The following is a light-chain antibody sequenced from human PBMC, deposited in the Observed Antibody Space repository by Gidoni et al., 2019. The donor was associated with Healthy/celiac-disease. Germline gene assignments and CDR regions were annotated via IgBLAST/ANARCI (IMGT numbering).Light chain of an antibody. CDR3: QQYYSPPQT. J-gene: IGKJ1*01. V-gene: IGKV4-1*01. CDR2: WSS. CDR1: QSVLYSSNNKNY. Sequence: DSVMTQSPDSLAVSLGERATINCKSSQSVLYSSNNKNYLAWYQQKPGQPPKLLIYWSSTLESGVPDRFIGSGYGTDFTLTISSLQAADVAVYYCQQYYSPPQTFGQGTKVEIK.